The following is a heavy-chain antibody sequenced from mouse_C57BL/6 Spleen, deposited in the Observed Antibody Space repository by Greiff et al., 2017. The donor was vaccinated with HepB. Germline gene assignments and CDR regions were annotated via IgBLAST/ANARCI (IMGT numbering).Heavy chain of an antibody. J-gene: IGHJ2*01. Sequence: QVQLQQPGAELVKPGASVKLSCKASGYTFTSYWMQWVKQRPGQGLEWIGEIDPSDSYTNYNQKFKGKATLTVDTSSSTAYMQLSSLTSEDSAVYYCARGNGNLYYFDYWGQGTTLTVSS. CDR3: ARGNGNLYYFDY. CDR2: IDPSDSYT. D-gene: IGHD2-1*01. V-gene: IGHV1-50*01. CDR1: GYTFTSYW.